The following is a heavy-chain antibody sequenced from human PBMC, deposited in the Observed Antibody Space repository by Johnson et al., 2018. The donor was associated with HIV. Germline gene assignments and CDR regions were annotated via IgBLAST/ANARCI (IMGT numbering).Heavy chain of an antibody. Sequence: QVQLMESGGGLVKPGGSLRLSCAASGFIFSDYYMSWIRQAPGKGLEWVAVIWYDGSNKYYADSVKGRFTISRDNSKNTLYLQMNSLRAEDTAVYYCAKDVVGIQLLGAFDIWGQGTMVTVSS. D-gene: IGHD5-18*01. V-gene: IGHV3-33*06. CDR1: GFIFSDYY. J-gene: IGHJ3*02. CDR3: AKDVVGIQLLGAFDI. CDR2: IWYDGSNK.